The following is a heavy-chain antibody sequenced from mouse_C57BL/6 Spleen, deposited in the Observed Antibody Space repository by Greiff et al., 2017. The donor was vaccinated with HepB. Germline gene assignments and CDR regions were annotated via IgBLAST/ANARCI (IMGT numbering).Heavy chain of an antibody. CDR1: GYAFSSSW. CDR2: IYPGDGDT. V-gene: IGHV1-82*01. CDR3: ASRWLLPYFDY. D-gene: IGHD2-3*01. Sequence: QVQLKQSGPELVKPGASVKISCKASGYAFSSSWMNWVKQRPGKGLEWIGRIYPGDGDTNYNGKFKGKATMTADKSSSTAYMQLSSLTSEDSAVYFCASRWLLPYFDYWGQGTTLTVSS. J-gene: IGHJ2*01.